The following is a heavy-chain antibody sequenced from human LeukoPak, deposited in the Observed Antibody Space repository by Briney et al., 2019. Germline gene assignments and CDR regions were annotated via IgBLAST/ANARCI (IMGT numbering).Heavy chain of an antibody. CDR3: ARTLPSYCSSTSCYRLYYFDY. J-gene: IGHJ4*02. CDR2: INHSGST. CDR1: GGSFSGYY. Sequence: SEALSLTCAVYGGSFSGYYWSWIRQPPGKGLEWIGEINHSGSTNYNPSLKSRVTISVDTSKNQFSLKLSSVTAADTAVYYCARTLPSYCSSTSCYRLYYFDYWGQGTLVTVSS. V-gene: IGHV4-34*01. D-gene: IGHD2-2*01.